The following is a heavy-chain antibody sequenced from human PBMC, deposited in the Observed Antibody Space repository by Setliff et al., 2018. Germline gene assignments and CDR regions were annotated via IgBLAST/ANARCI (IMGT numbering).Heavy chain of an antibody. D-gene: IGHD6-19*01. Sequence: PSETLSLTCTVSGGSISSYYWSWIRQPAGKGLEWIGHIYIGGSANYNPPLKSRVTMSIDTSKNQFSLKLNSVTAADMAVYYCAREQWLDPPGYYYMDVWAKGTTVTVS. CDR2: IYIGGSA. CDR3: AREQWLDPPGYYYMDV. V-gene: IGHV4-4*07. CDR1: GGSISSYY. J-gene: IGHJ6*03.